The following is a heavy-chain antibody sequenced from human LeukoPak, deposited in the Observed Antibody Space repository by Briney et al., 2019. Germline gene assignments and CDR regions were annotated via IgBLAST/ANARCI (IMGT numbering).Heavy chain of an antibody. V-gene: IGHV3-74*01. CDR1: GFTLSSYW. Sequence: GGSLRLSCAASGFTLSSYWMHWVRRVPGTGLVWVSSINSVGSNTNYADSVKGRFTISRDNAKNTVYLQINSLRAEDTAVYCCARGRATTVSFYYYYYMDVWGKGTTVTVS. CDR3: ARGRATTVSFYYYYYMDV. D-gene: IGHD4-11*01. CDR2: INSVGSNT. J-gene: IGHJ6*03.